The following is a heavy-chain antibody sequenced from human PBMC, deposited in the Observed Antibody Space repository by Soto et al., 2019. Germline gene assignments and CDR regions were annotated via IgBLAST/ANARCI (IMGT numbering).Heavy chain of an antibody. CDR1: GFTFSSYA. J-gene: IGHJ4*02. CDR2: ISGSGGST. V-gene: IGHV3-23*01. D-gene: IGHD6-19*01. CDR3: AKDLQWLVMGGFDY. Sequence: EVQLLESGGGLVQPGGSLRLSCAASGFTFSSYAMSWVRQAPGKGLEWVSAISGSGGSTYYADSVKGRFTISRDNSKNALSLQMNRLRAEDTAVYYCAKDLQWLVMGGFDYRGQGTLVTVSS.